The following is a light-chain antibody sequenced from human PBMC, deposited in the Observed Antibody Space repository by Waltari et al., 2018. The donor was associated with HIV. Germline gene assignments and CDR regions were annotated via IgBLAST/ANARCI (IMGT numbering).Light chain of an antibody. J-gene: IGKJ1*01. V-gene: IGKV3-20*01. Sequence: EIALTQSPGTLSLSPAARATLSCRASQTISSTYLAWYQQKPGQAPRLLIYGASSRATGIPDRFSGSGSGTDFTLTISSLEPEDCAVYYCQQYIGSPRTFGQGTKVELK. CDR2: GAS. CDR1: QTISSTY. CDR3: QQYIGSPRT.